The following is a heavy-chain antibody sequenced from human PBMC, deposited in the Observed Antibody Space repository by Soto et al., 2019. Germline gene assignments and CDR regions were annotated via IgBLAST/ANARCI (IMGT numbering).Heavy chain of an antibody. CDR2: TSIGGNT. J-gene: IGHJ5*02. Sequence: GGSLRLSCEASGFPFNTYAMTWFRQLPGMGLEWVSTTSIGGNTDFAESVRGRFSVSRDNSKNTLYLQMTNPRAEDAAIYFCAKDLRPGLVVPTKSGFDPWGRGTRVTVSS. V-gene: IGHV3-23*01. CDR1: GFPFNTYA. CDR3: AKDLRPGLVVPTKSGFDP.